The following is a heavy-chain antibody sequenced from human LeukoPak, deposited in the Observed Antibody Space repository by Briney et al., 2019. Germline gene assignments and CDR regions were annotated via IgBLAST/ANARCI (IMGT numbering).Heavy chain of an antibody. J-gene: IGHJ4*02. CDR3: AKALFYIAVAGSDY. CDR2: ISGSGGST. D-gene: IGHD6-19*01. CDR1: GFTFSSYA. V-gene: IGHV3-23*01. Sequence: GGSLRLSCAASGFTFSSYAMSWVRQAPGKGLEWVSAISGSGGSTYYADSVKGRFTISRDNSKNTLYPQMNSLRAEDTAVYYCAKALFYIAVAGSDYWGQGTLVTVSS.